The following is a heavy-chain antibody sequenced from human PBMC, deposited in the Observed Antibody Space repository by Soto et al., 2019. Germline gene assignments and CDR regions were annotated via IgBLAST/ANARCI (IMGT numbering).Heavy chain of an antibody. D-gene: IGHD6-19*01. CDR3: ARPQGVAGNNWFDP. J-gene: IGHJ5*02. V-gene: IGHV4-39*01. Sequence: QLQLQESGPGLVKPSETLSLTCTVSGGSISSSSYYWGWIRQPPGKGLEWIGSIYYSGSTYYNPSLKSRVTISVDTSKNQFSLKLSSVTAADTAVYYCARPQGVAGNNWFDPWGQGTLVTVSS. CDR2: IYYSGST. CDR1: GGSISSSSYY.